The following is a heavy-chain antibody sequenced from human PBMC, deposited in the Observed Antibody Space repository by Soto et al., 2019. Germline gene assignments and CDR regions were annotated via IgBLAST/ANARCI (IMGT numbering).Heavy chain of an antibody. CDR2: ISYDGGNK. CDR3: ARDGFMPYGGKADY. J-gene: IGHJ4*02. V-gene: IGHV3-30-3*01. Sequence: QVQLVESGGGVVQPGRSLRLSCAASGFTFSSYAVHWVRQAPGKGLEWVAIISYDGGNKYYADSVKGRFTISRDNSKKTLYLQMNSLRAEETAVYYFARDGFMPYGGKADYWGQGTLVTVSS. D-gene: IGHD4-17*01. CDR1: GFTFSSYA.